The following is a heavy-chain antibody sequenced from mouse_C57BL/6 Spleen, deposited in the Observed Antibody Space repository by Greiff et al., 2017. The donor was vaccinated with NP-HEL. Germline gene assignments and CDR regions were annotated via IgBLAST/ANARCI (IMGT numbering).Heavy chain of an antibody. J-gene: IGHJ3*01. CDR1: GYTFTDYE. Sequence: QVQLKESGAELVRPGASVTLSCKASGYTFTDYEMHWVKQTPVHGLEWIGAIDPETGGTAYNQKFKGKAILTADKSSSTAYMELRSLTSEDSAVYYCTSYDYDGGFACWGQGTLVTVSA. CDR3: TSYDYDGGFAC. V-gene: IGHV1-15*01. CDR2: IDPETGGT. D-gene: IGHD2-4*01.